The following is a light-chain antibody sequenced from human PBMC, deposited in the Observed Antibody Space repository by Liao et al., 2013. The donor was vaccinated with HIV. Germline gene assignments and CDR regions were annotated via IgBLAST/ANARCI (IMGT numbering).Light chain of an antibody. CDR1: SIGSKS. CDR2: HDT. Sequence: SYELAQPPSVSVAPGKTARMTCGGNSIGSKSVHWYQQKPGQAPVLVISHDTDRPSGIPARFSASNSGNTATLTISRVEAGDEADYYCQVWDNSIDHYVFGAGTTVTVL. V-gene: IGLV3-21*01. J-gene: IGLJ1*01. CDR3: QVWDNSIDHYV.